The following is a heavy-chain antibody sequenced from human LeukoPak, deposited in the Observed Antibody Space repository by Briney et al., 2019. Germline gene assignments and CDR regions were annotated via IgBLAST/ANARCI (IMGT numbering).Heavy chain of an antibody. CDR3: AREDDFIN. J-gene: IGHJ4*02. D-gene: IGHD3-3*01. CDR2: IGRGGGGI. Sequence: GGSLRLSCVASGFTFSTHTMYWVRLAPGKGLEWVSIIGRGGGGIHYTDSVRGRFTISRDDSKNTLYLQMNSLRAEDTAVYYCAREDDFINWGQGTLVTVSS. CDR1: GFTFSTHT. V-gene: IGHV3-23*01.